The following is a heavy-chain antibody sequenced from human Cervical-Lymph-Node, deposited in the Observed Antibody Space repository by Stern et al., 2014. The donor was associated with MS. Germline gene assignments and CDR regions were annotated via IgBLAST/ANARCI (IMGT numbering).Heavy chain of an antibody. J-gene: IGHJ6*02. V-gene: IGHV3-33*01. Sequence: DQLVESGGGVVQPGRSLRLSCAASGFTFGNYAMHWVRQAPGKGLEWVAVIWDDGSNKYYGDSVKGRFTISRDNSKNTLDLQMNSLRAEDTGVYYCAREKEIRDGYYYYGMDVWGQGTTVTVSS. CDR3: AREKEIRDGYYYYGMDV. D-gene: IGHD5-24*01. CDR1: GFTFGNYA. CDR2: IWDDGSNK.